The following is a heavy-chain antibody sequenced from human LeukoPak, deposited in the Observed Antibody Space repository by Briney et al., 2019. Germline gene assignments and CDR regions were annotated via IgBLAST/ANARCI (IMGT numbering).Heavy chain of an antibody. CDR3: ARSGAEGTFDY. J-gene: IGHJ4*02. V-gene: IGHV4-34*01. Sequence: SETLSLTCAVYGGSFSGYYWSWIRQPPGKGLEWIGEINHSGSTNYNPSLKSRVTISVDTSKNQFSLKLSSVTAADTAVYYCARSGAEGTFDYWGQGTLVTVSS. CDR1: GGSFSGYY. CDR2: INHSGST. D-gene: IGHD6-13*01.